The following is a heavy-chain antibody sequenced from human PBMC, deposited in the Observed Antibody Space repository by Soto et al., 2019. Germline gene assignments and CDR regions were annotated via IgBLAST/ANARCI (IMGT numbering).Heavy chain of an antibody. CDR1: GFTVSSNY. D-gene: IGHD5-12*01. V-gene: IGHV3-53*04. CDR2: IYSGGST. Sequence: GGSLRLSCAASGFTVSSNYMSWVRQAPGKGLEWVSVIYSGGSTYYADSVKGRFTISRHNSKNTLYLQMNSLRAEDTAVYYCARGEAEMATKYYFDYWGQGTLVTVSS. CDR3: ARGEAEMATKYYFDY. J-gene: IGHJ4*02.